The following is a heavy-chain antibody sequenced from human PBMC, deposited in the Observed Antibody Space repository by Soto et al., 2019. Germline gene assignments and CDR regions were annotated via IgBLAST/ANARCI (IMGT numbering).Heavy chain of an antibody. J-gene: IGHJ4*02. Sequence: LRLSCAASGFTLTIFALNWVHQAPGKGLEWVSSISGSGGFPYYADSVKGRFTISRDVSRNTVYLQMISLRPEDTAIYYCAKDFFSSSSSDCFDHWGQGTRVTVSS. V-gene: IGHV3-23*01. D-gene: IGHD6-6*01. CDR2: ISGSGGFP. CDR3: AKDFFSSSSSDCFDH. CDR1: GFTLTIFA.